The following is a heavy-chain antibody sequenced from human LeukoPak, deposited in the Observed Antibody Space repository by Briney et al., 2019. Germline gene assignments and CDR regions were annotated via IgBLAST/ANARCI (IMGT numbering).Heavy chain of an antibody. Sequence: GGSLRLSCAASGFTFSNAWMSWVRQPPGKGLEWVGHIKRKTDGGRTDYAAPVKGRFTISRDDSKNTLYLQMNSLKTEDTAVYYCTTTSHDYGDYSFDYWGQGTLVTVSS. CDR3: TTTSHDYGDYSFDY. CDR2: IKRKTDGGRT. D-gene: IGHD4-17*01. CDR1: GFTFSNAW. V-gene: IGHV3-15*01. J-gene: IGHJ4*02.